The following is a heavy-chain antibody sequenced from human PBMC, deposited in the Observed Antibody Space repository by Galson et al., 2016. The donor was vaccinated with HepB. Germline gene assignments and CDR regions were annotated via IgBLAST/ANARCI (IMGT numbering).Heavy chain of an antibody. D-gene: IGHD3-10*01. CDR2: ISSSGTTI. Sequence: SLRLSCEASGFTFSRYEMNWVRQAPGKGLEWVSYISSSGTTIYYAASVKGRFTISRDNAKNSLYLQMTSLRDEDTAVYFCARVLFGSGSYWCLDVWGQGTTVTVSS. V-gene: IGHV3-48*03. CDR3: ARVLFGSGSYWCLDV. CDR1: GFTFSRYE. J-gene: IGHJ6*02.